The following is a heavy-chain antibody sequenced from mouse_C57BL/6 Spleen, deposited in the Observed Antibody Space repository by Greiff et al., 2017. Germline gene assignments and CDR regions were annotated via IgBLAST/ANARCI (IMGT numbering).Heavy chain of an antibody. CDR1: GYTFTSYW. D-gene: IGHD1-1*01. CDR3: ARGFITTVVATEYFDY. Sequence: QVQLQQPGAELAKPGASVKLSCKASGYTFTSYWMPWVKQRPGRGLEWIGRIDPNSGGTKYNEKFKSKATLTVDKPSRTAYMQLSSLTSEDSAVYYCARGFITTVVATEYFDYWGQGTTLTVSS. CDR2: IDPNSGGT. V-gene: IGHV1-72*01. J-gene: IGHJ2*01.